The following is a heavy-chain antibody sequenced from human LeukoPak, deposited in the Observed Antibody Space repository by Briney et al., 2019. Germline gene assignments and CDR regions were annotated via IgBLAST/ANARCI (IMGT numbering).Heavy chain of an antibody. V-gene: IGHV1-2*02. D-gene: IGHD3-9*01. CDR2: INPNSGGT. CDR3: ARDRSPLYDTLTGYDN. J-gene: IGHJ4*02. Sequence: ASVKVSCKASGYTFTGYYMHWVRQAPGQGLEWMGWINPNSGGTNYAQKFQGRVTMTRDTSISTAYMELSRLRSDDTAVYYCARDRSPLYDTLTGYDNWGQGTLVTVSS. CDR1: GYTFTGYY.